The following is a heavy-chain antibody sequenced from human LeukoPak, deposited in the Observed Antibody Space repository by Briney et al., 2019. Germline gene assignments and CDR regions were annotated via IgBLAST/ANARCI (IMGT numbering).Heavy chain of an antibody. CDR3: ARVSCSSISCLDY. J-gene: IGHJ4*02. CDR1: GGFISSSSYY. CDR2: IYYSGNT. D-gene: IGHD2-2*01. Sequence: SETLSLTCTVSGGFISSSSYYWGWIRQPPGKGLEWIGSIYYSGNTYYNPSLKSRVTISVDTSKNQFSLKLSSVTAADTAVYYCARVSCSSISCLDYWGQGTLVTVSS. V-gene: IGHV4-39*01.